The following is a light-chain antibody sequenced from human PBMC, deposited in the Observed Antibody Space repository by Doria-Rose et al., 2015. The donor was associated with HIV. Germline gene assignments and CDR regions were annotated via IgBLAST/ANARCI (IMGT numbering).Light chain of an antibody. Sequence: TQSPGTLSLSPGERATLSCRASQSVSANYLAWYQQRPGQSPRLPIYGASSRATDIPDRFSGSGSGTGFTLTISRLEPEDFAVYYCHQYASSRTFGQGTKVGIK. CDR1: QSVSANY. CDR3: HQYASSRT. CDR2: GAS. J-gene: IGKJ1*01. V-gene: IGKV3-20*01.